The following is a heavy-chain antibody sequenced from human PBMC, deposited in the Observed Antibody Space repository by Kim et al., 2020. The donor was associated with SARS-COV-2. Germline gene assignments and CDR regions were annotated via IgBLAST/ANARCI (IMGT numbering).Heavy chain of an antibody. D-gene: IGHD3-22*01. V-gene: IGHV3-23*01. CDR3: AKQDAYYDSSGYYFVGDYYYYGMDV. Sequence: GGSLRLSCAASGFTFSSYAMSWVRQAPGKGLEWVSAISGSGGSTYYADSVKGRFTISRDNSKNTLYLQMNSLRAEDTAVYYCAKQDAYYDSSGYYFVGDYYYYGMDVWGQGTTVTVSS. CDR1: GFTFSSYA. J-gene: IGHJ6*02. CDR2: ISGSGGST.